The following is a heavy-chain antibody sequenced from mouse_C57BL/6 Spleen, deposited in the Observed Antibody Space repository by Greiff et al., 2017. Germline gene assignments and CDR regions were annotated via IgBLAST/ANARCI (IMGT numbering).Heavy chain of an antibody. V-gene: IGHV1-82*01. J-gene: IGHJ1*03. Sequence: QVQLQQSGPELVKPGASVKISCKASGYAFSSSWMNWVKQRPGKGLEWIGRIYPGDGDTNYNGKFKGKATLTADKSSSTAYMQLSSLTSEDSAVYFCAREGDYYYGSSYGYFDVWGTGTTVTVSS. CDR2: IYPGDGDT. CDR1: GYAFSSSW. CDR3: AREGDYYYGSSYGYFDV. D-gene: IGHD1-1*01.